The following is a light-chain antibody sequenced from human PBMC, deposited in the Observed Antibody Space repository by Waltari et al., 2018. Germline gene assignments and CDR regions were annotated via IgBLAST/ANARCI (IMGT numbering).Light chain of an antibody. CDR1: QGVGSS. CDR2: ASS. V-gene: IGKV1-8*01. Sequence: AIRLTQPPSSTAASTGDRVTLTCRASQGVGSSLAWYQQKSGRAPKLLLYASSSLEAEVPSRFGGSGSGTDFTLTISCLQSEDFASYFCQQYYSYPVTFGQGTRV. CDR3: QQYYSYPVT. J-gene: IGKJ1*01.